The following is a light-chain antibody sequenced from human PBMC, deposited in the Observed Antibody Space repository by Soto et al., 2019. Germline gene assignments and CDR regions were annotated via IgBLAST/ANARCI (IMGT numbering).Light chain of an antibody. Sequence: DIQMTQSPSTLSASVGDRVTITCRASQPTSNRLAWYQQKPGKAPKFLIYDASNLESGVPARFSGSGSGTEVTLSISSMQPYDFASYYCQQSNGYPYTFGEATKLVIK. CDR3: QQSNGYPYT. CDR1: QPTSNR. V-gene: IGKV1-5*01. J-gene: IGKJ2*01. CDR2: DAS.